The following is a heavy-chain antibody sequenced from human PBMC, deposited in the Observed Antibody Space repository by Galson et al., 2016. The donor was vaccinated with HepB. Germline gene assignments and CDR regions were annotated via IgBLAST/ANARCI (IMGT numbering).Heavy chain of an antibody. CDR3: AKDMDTVATKIDW. CDR1: GFTFNNYA. CDR2: ISLSGAST. D-gene: IGHD5-12*01. V-gene: IGHV3-23*01. J-gene: IGHJ4*02. Sequence: SLRLSCAASGFTFNNYAMSWVRQAPGKGLEWVSGISLSGASTYYADSVKGRFTISRDNSKSTVFLQMNSLRAEDTAVYYCAKDMDTVATKIDWWGQGTLVTVSS.